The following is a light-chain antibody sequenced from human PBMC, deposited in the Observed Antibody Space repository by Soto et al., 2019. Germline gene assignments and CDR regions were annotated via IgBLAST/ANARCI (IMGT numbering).Light chain of an antibody. Sequence: EIVLTQSPGTLSLSPGERATLSCRASQSVSSSYLAWYQQKPGQAPRLLIRGASSRATGIPDRFSGSGSGTDFTLTIRRLEPEDFAVYYCQQYARSPITFGQWTRLEIK. V-gene: IGKV3-20*01. CDR2: GAS. J-gene: IGKJ5*01. CDR1: QSVSSSY. CDR3: QQYARSPIT.